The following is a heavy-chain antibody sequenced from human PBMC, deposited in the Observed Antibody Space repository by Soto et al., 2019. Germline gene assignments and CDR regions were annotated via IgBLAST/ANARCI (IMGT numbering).Heavy chain of an antibody. D-gene: IGHD3-10*01. CDR3: ASGVRGVMDYYGMDV. J-gene: IGHJ6*02. Sequence: SVKVSCKASGYTFTSYGISWVRQAPGQGLEWMGRIIPINGNANYAQKFQGRVTITADKSTSTAYMELSSLRSEDTAVYYCASGVRGVMDYYGMDVWGQGTTVTV. CDR2: IIPINGNA. V-gene: IGHV1-69*04. CDR1: GYTFTSYG.